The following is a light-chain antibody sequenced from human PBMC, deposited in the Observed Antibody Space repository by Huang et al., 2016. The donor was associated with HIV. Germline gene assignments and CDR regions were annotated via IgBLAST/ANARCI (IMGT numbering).Light chain of an antibody. V-gene: IGKV1-12*01. CDR2: AAS. J-gene: IGKJ1*01. CDR3: QQADSFPRT. Sequence: DIQMTQSPSYVSASVGGSVTITCRASQGITRWLAWYHQKPGQAPKLLIYAASHLQSGVPSRFRGSGYGTEFTLTITSLQPEDCATYYCQQADSFPRTFGQGTKVEIK. CDR1: QGITRW.